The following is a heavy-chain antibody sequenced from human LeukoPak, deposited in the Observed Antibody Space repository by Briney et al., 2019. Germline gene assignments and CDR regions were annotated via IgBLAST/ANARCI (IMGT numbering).Heavy chain of an antibody. V-gene: IGHV3-64D*06. D-gene: IGHD3-3*01. Sequence: PGGSLRLSCSASGFTFSSYAMHWVRQAPGKGLEYVSAISSNGGSPYYADSVKGRFTISRDNSKNTLYLQMSSLRAEDTAVYYCVKVRDFWSGYSGWGQGTLVTVSS. CDR3: VKVRDFWSGYSG. CDR1: GFTFSSYA. J-gene: IGHJ4*02. CDR2: ISSNGGSP.